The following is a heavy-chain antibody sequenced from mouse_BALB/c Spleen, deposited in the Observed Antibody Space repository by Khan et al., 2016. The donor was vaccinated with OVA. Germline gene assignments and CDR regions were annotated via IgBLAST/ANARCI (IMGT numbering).Heavy chain of an antibody. Sequence: DVKLVESGGDLVKPGGSLKLSCAASGFIFSSYSMSWVRQTPDKRLEWVATISSGGDYTYYPDNVKGRFTISRDNAKNTLYLQMSSLKSEDTAMYYCASHLTGSFAYWGQGTLVTVSA. CDR1: GFIFSSYS. V-gene: IGHV5-6*02. CDR2: ISSGGDYT. J-gene: IGHJ3*01. D-gene: IGHD4-1*01. CDR3: ASHLTGSFAY.